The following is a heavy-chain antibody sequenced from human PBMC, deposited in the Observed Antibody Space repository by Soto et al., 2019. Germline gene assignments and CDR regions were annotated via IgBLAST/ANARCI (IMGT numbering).Heavy chain of an antibody. D-gene: IGHD1-1*01. CDR1: GFTFDDHA. CDR3: AKDIKWNLPAGYLDN. V-gene: IGHV3-9*01. J-gene: IGHJ4*02. Sequence: GGSLRLSCIASGFTFDDHAMHWVRQAPGKGLEWVSGISWNSGYIGYADSAKGRFTISRDNAKNSVHLQMNSLRAEDTAFYYCAKDIKWNLPAGYLDNWGRGTLVTVSS. CDR2: ISWNSGYI.